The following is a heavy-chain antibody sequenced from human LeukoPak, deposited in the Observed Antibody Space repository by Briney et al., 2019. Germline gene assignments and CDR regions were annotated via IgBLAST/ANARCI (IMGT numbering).Heavy chain of an antibody. V-gene: IGHV4-59*01. J-gene: IGHJ3*02. CDR2: IYYSGST. Sequence: SETLSLTCTVSGGSISSYYWSWIRQPPGKGLEWIGYIYYSGSTNYNPSLKSRVTISVDTSKNQFSLKLSSVTAADTAVYYCARGVAVAGTSDDAFDIWGQGTMVTVSS. D-gene: IGHD6-19*01. CDR1: GGSISSYY. CDR3: ARGVAVAGTSDDAFDI.